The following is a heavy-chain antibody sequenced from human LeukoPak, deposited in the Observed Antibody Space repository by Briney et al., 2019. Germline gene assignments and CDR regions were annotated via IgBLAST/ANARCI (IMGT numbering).Heavy chain of an antibody. Sequence: PGGSLRLSCAASGFTFSSYEMSWVRQAPGKGLEWVSYIKSSGTTIYYADSVKGRFTISRDNAKNSLYLQMNSLRAEDTAVYYCARLKLLWSNYFDYWGQGTLVTVSS. CDR1: GFTFSSYE. CDR3: ARLKLLWSNYFDY. V-gene: IGHV3-48*03. J-gene: IGHJ4*02. D-gene: IGHD2-2*01. CDR2: IKSSGTTI.